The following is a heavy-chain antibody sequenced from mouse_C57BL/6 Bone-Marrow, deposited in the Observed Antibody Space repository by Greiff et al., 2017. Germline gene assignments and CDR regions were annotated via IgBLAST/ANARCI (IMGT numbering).Heavy chain of an antibody. D-gene: IGHD1-1*01. J-gene: IGHJ4*01. CDR1: GYSITSGYY. CDR3: ARAHYYGSSYDYAMDY. CDR2: ISYDGSN. Sequence: VQLQQSGPGLVKPSQSLSLTCSVTGYSITSGYYWNWIRQFPGNKLEWMGYISYDGSNNYNPSLKNRISITRDTSKNQFFLKLNSVTTEDTATYYCARAHYYGSSYDYAMDYWGQGTSVTVSS. V-gene: IGHV3-6*01.